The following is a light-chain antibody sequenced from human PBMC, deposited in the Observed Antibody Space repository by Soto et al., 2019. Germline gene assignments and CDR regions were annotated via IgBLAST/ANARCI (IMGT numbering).Light chain of an antibody. CDR2: EVT. Sequence: QSALTQPPSASGSPGQSVTISCAGTRSDVGGYNYVSWYQQHPGKAPKLIIYEVTTRPPGVPDRFSGSKSGNTASLAVSGLQAEDEADYYCSSDAGTNRPLFGGGTKVTVL. CDR1: RSDVGGYNY. CDR3: SSDAGTNRPL. J-gene: IGLJ2*01. V-gene: IGLV2-8*01.